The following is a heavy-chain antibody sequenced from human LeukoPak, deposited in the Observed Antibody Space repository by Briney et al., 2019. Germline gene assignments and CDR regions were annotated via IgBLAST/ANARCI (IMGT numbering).Heavy chain of an antibody. J-gene: IGHJ4*02. CDR2: IKHDGSEE. CDR3: ATTPGSSWYEGLAL. Sequence: GGSLRLSCAASGFTFSSYWMTWVRQAPGKGLEWVANIKHDGSEEYYVDSVKGRFTISRDNAKNSLYLQMNSLRAEDTAVYYCATTPGSSWYEGLALWGQGTLVTVSS. V-gene: IGHV3-7*02. D-gene: IGHD6-13*01. CDR1: GFTFSSYW.